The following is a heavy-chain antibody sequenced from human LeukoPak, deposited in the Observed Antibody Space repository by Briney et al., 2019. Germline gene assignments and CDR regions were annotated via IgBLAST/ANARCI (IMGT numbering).Heavy chain of an antibody. V-gene: IGHV4-61*02. CDR1: GGSISSGSYY. Sequence: SQTLSLTCTDSGGSISSGSYYWSWIRQPAGKGLEWIGRIYTSGSTNYNPSLKSRVTISVDTSKNQFSLKLSSVTASDTAVYYCARSVSGWYFDYWGQGTLVTVSS. CDR3: ARSVSGWYFDY. J-gene: IGHJ4*02. D-gene: IGHD6-19*01. CDR2: IYTSGST.